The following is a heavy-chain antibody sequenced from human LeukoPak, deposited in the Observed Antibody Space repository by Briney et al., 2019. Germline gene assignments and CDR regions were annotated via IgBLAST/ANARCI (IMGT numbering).Heavy chain of an antibody. CDR3: AKDTGYSSGWYYFDY. Sequence: GGSLRLSCAASGFTFDDDAMHWVRQAPGKGLEWVSGISWNSGSIGYADSVKGRFTISRDNAKNSLYLQMNSLRAEDTALYYCAKDTGYSSGWYYFDYWGQGTLVTVSS. D-gene: IGHD6-19*01. CDR2: ISWNSGSI. J-gene: IGHJ4*02. CDR1: GFTFDDDA. V-gene: IGHV3-9*01.